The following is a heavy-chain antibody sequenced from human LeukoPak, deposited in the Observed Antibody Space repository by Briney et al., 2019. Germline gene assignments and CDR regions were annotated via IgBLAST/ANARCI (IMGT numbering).Heavy chain of an antibody. CDR3: ARDLYYFDSSGYYASDL. J-gene: IGHJ5*02. V-gene: IGHV3-7*01. D-gene: IGHD3-22*01. Sequence: GGSLRLSCAASGFTFSDYWMRWVRQAPGKGLEWVANIKQEGSEKHYVDSLRGRFTISRDNAKNSLDLQMNSLRAEDTAVYFCARDLYYFDSSGYYASDLWGQGTLVTVSS. CDR2: IKQEGSEK. CDR1: GFTFSDYW.